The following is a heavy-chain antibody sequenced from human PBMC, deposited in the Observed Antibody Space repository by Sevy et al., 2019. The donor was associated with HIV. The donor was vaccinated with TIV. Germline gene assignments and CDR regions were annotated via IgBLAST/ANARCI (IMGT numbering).Heavy chain of an antibody. J-gene: IGHJ6*02. V-gene: IGHV3-48*01. D-gene: IGHD6-19*01. CDR3: ASRSEWYGNYYYYYGMDV. Sequence: GGSLRLSCAASGFTFISYSMNWVHQAPGKGLEWVSYISSSSTTTYYADSVQGRFTVSRDNAKNSLYLQMNNLRAEDTAVYYCASRSEWYGNYYYYYGMDVWGQGTTVTVSS. CDR2: ISSSSTTT. CDR1: GFTFISYS.